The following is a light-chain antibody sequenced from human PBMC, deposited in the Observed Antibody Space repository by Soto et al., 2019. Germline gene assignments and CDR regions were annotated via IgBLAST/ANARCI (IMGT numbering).Light chain of an antibody. CDR1: SGSVTTSYY. CDR3: VLYMGSGIGV. Sequence: QTVVTQEPSFSVSPGGTVTLTCGLSSGSVTTSYYPSWYHQTPGQAPRTLIYNTNTRSSGVPDRFSGSILGNKAALTITGAQADDESDYYCVLYMGSGIGVFGGGTKRTVL. J-gene: IGLJ3*02. V-gene: IGLV8-61*01. CDR2: NTN.